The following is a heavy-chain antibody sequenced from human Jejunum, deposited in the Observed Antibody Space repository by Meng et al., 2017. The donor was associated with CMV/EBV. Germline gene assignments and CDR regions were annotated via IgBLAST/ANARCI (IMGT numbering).Heavy chain of an antibody. Sequence: GCSISSYYWSWIRQPPGKGLEWIGHVYYSGGTNYNPSLKSRVTISVDTSKNQFSLNLRSVTAADTAVYYCARGGDCSSTSCLFDSWGQGTRVTVSS. D-gene: IGHD2-2*01. V-gene: IGHV4-59*01. J-gene: IGHJ4*02. CDR3: ARGGDCSSTSCLFDS. CDR1: GCSISSYY. CDR2: VYYSGGT.